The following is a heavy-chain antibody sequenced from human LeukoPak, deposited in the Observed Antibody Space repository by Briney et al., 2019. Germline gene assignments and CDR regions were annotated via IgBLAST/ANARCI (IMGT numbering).Heavy chain of an antibody. CDR3: ARDWTSTAALDY. V-gene: IGHV1-2*06. CDR1: GYTFTRYY. CDR2: INPNSGGT. D-gene: IGHD6-13*01. J-gene: IGHJ4*02. Sequence: ASVKVPCKSSGYTFTRYYIHWVRQAPGQGLEWMGRINPNSGGTNYAQKFQGRVTMTRDTSISTAYMELNRLRSDDTAVYYCARDWTSTAALDYWGQGTLVTVSS.